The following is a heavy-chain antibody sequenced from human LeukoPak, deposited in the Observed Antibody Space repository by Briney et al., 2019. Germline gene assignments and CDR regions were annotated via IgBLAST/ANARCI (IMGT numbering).Heavy chain of an antibody. CDR3: AREEAAEYFQH. CDR2: INPSGGST. Sequence: ASVKVSCKASGYTFTSYDINWVRQATGQGLEWMGIINPSGGSTSYAQKFQGRVTMTRDTSTSTVYMELSSLRSEDTAVYYCAREEAAEYFQHWGQGTLVTVSS. V-gene: IGHV1-46*01. CDR1: GYTFTSYD. J-gene: IGHJ1*01.